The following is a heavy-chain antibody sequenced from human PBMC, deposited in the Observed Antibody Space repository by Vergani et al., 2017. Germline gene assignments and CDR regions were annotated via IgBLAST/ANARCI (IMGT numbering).Heavy chain of an antibody. CDR3: AGQGVYGSGGP. D-gene: IGHD3-10*01. CDR1: GGSISSSSYY. J-gene: IGHJ5*02. V-gene: IGHV4-39*01. CDR2: IYYSGST. Sequence: QVQLQESGPGLVKPSETLSLPCTVSGGSISSSSYYWGWIRQPPGKGLEWIGSIYYSGSTYYNPSLKSRVTISVDTSKNQFSLKLSSVTAADTAVYYCAGQGVYGSGGPWGQGTLVTVSS.